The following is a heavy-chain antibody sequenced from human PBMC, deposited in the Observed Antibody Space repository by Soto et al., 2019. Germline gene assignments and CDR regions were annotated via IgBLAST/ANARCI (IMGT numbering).Heavy chain of an antibody. CDR2: IYPGDSNT. Sequence: GESLKISCKGSGYSFTSYWIGWVRQMPGKGLEWMGIIYPGDSNTRYSPSFQGQVTISADKSISTAYLQLSRLTASDTARYSCARQGPRVAAPPFNWFAPGGQGTLVPVSS. J-gene: IGHJ5*02. CDR1: GYSFTSYW. V-gene: IGHV5-51*01. D-gene: IGHD2-15*01. CDR3: ARQGPRVAAPPFNWFAP.